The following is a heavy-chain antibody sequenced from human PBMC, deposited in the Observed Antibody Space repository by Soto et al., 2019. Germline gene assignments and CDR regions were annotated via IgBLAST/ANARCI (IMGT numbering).Heavy chain of an antibody. D-gene: IGHD3-22*01. Sequence: GVPVTVSCKPSGYTFPSYGLSWLRQAPGQGLEWMGWMNPNSGNTGYAQKFQGRVITTEDTSTDFAYMELTSLTSDDAAVYYCATLYDSSVLHRGYYFGSWGQGTLVTGSS. CDR1: GYTFPSYG. CDR2: MNPNSGNT. CDR3: ATLYDSSVLHRGYYFGS. V-gene: IGHV1-8*02. J-gene: IGHJ4*02.